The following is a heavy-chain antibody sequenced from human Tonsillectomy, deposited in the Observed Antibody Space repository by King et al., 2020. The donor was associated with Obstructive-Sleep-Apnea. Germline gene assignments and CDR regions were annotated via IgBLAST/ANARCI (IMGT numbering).Heavy chain of an antibody. Sequence: LQLQESGPGLVKPSETLSLTCTVSGGSISSSGYFWGWIRQPPGKGLEWIGSIYYSGSTYYNPSLKSRVTISVDTSKNQFSLILSSVTAADTAVYYCARGKGELLSEWFSRPIDYWGQGTLVTVSS. CDR2: IYYSGST. J-gene: IGHJ4*02. CDR1: GGSISSSGYF. V-gene: IGHV4-39*07. D-gene: IGHD3-10*01. CDR3: ARGKGELLSEWFSRPIDY.